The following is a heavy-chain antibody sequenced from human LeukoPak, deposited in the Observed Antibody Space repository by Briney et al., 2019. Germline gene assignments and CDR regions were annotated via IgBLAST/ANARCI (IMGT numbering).Heavy chain of an antibody. J-gene: IGHJ6*02. Sequence: GGSLRPSCAASGFTFSSYSMSWVRQAPGKGLEWVSSISSSSSYIYYADSVKGRFTISRDNAKNSLYLQMNSLRAEDTAVYYCARDRDPYCSGGSCLLGYYYGMDVWGQGTTVTVSS. CDR1: GFTFSSYS. CDR2: ISSSSSYI. CDR3: ARDRDPYCSGGSCLLGYYYGMDV. D-gene: IGHD2-15*01. V-gene: IGHV3-21*01.